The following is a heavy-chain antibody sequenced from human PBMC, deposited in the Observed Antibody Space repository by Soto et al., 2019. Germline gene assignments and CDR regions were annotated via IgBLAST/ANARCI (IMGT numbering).Heavy chain of an antibody. J-gene: IGHJ6*02. CDR2: ISYDGSNK. V-gene: IGHV3-30-3*01. CDR1: GFTFSSYA. D-gene: IGHD1-26*01. CDR3: ARGATHIYYYYGMDV. Sequence: GGSLRLSCAASGFTFSSYAMHWVRQAPGKGLEWVAVISYDGSNKYYADSVKGRFTISRDNSKNTLYLQMNSLRAEYTAVYYCARGATHIYYYYGMDVWGQGTTVTVSS.